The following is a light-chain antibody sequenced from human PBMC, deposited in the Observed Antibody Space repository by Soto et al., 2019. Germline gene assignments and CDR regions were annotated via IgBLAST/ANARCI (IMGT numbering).Light chain of an antibody. Sequence: EIVLTQSPAPLSCSPGERATLSCRASQTVNQKLGWYQQKPGQAPRLLIYVASYMATGIPARFSGSGSGTEYTLTISNLQAEDFAVYYCQQFNNWPHTFGQGTRLEIK. CDR1: QTVNQK. CDR2: VAS. CDR3: QQFNNWPHT. J-gene: IGKJ2*01. V-gene: IGKV3-15*01.